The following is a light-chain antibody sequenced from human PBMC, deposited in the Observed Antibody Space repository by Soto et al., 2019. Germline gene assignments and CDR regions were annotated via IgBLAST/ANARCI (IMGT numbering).Light chain of an antibody. CDR3: QILAT. CDR1: QSISSW. Sequence: QISRSPSTLSTSVGDRVTITCRASQSISSWLAWYQQKPGKAPKLLIYKASSLESGVPSRFSGSGSGTEFTLTISSLQPDEFATYGCQILATLGQGTKEYIK. V-gene: IGKV1-5*03. CDR2: KAS. J-gene: IGKJ1*01.